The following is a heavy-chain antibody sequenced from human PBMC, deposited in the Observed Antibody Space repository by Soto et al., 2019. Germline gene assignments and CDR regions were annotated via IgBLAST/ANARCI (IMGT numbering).Heavy chain of an antibody. CDR1: GYTFTSYG. V-gene: IGHV1-18*01. D-gene: IGHD3-10*01. Sequence: ASVKVSCKASGYTFTSYGISWVRQAPGQGLEWMGWISAYNGNTNYAQKLQGRVTMTTDTSTSTAYMELRSLRSDDTAVYYCARDSRETPRLLWFRPWGQGTLVSVS. CDR3: ARDSRETPRLLWFRP. CDR2: ISAYNGNT. J-gene: IGHJ5*02.